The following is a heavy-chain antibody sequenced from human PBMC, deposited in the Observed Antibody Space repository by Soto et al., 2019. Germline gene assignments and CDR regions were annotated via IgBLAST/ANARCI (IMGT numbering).Heavy chain of an antibody. D-gene: IGHD3-22*01. V-gene: IGHV3-30-3*01. CDR1: GFTFSSYG. CDR2: ISYDGSNK. CDR3: ARSRPYDSGGYYLVY. J-gene: IGHJ4*02. Sequence: PRLSCAASGFTFSSYGMHWVRQAPGKGLEWVAVISYDGSNKYYADSVKGRFTVSRDNSKNRLYLQMDSLRAEDTAVYYCARSRPYDSGGYYLVYWGQGTLVTVSS.